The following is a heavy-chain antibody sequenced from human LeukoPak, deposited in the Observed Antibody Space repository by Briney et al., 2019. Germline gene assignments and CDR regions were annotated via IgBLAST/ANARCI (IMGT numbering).Heavy chain of an antibody. J-gene: IGHJ4*02. CDR2: IKKDGSEK. CDR1: GFTFSSHW. CDR3: ASLKRGGSSGQSDY. Sequence: PGGSLRLSCAASGFTFSSHWMSWVRQAPGKGLEWVANIKKDGSEKYYVDSVKGRFIISRDNAKNSLYLQMNSLRAEDTAVYYCASLKRGGSSGQSDYWGQGTLVTVSS. V-gene: IGHV3-7*01. D-gene: IGHD3-16*01.